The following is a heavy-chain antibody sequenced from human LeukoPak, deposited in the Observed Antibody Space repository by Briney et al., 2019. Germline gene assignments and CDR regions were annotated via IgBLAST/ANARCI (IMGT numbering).Heavy chain of an antibody. CDR2: INHSGST. Sequence: SETLCLTCAVYGGSFTGYYWSSIRQPPRKGLEWIGEINHSGSTNYNPSLKSRVTISVDTSKNQFSLKLSSVTAADTAVYYCARGGRLKVNWFDPWGQGTLVTVSS. J-gene: IGHJ5*02. V-gene: IGHV4-34*01. CDR3: ARGGRLKVNWFDP. CDR1: GGSFTGYY.